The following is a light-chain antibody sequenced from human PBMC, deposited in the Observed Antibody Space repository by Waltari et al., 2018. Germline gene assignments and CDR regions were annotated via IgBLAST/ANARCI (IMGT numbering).Light chain of an antibody. CDR1: SSNVGSFNY. CDR3: SSYITTNTLEL. Sequence: QSALTQPASASGSPGPSITIHCTGNSSNVGSFNYFSWYQQQPGKDPKLMIYDVSYRPSGVSNRFSGSKSGNTASLTISGLQAEDEADYYCSSYITTNTLELFGGGTSLTVL. CDR2: DVS. V-gene: IGLV2-14*03. J-gene: IGLJ2*01.